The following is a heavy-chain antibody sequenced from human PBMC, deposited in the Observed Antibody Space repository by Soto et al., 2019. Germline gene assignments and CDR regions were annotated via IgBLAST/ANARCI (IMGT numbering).Heavy chain of an antibody. CDR3: AYRQEYRGSWDSGWFDP. V-gene: IGHV2-5*02. Sequence: HITLKESGPTLVEPTQTLTLTCAFSGFSLSTSGVGVGWIRQPPGKALEWLAFIYWDDDKRYNPSLRTRLTILKDTSTNQVVLVMTNIDPVDTATYYCAYRQEYRGSWDSGWFDPWGQGTLVTVSS. J-gene: IGHJ5*02. D-gene: IGHD6-6*01. CDR1: GFSLSTSGVG. CDR2: IYWDDDK.